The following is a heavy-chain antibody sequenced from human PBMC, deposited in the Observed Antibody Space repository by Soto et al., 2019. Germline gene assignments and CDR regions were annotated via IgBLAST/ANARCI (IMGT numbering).Heavy chain of an antibody. J-gene: IGHJ3*02. CDR3: AREGYDFWSGYSDDAFDI. D-gene: IGHD3-3*01. V-gene: IGHV3-48*01. CDR1: GFTFSSYS. Sequence: VGSLRLSCAASGFTFSSYSMNWVRQAPGKGLEWVSYISSSSSTIYYADSVKGRFTISRDNAKNSLYLQMNSLRAEDTAVYYCAREGYDFWSGYSDDAFDIWGQGTMVTVSS. CDR2: ISSSSSTI.